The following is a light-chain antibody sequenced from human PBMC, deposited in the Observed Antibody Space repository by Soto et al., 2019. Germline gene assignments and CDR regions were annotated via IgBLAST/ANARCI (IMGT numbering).Light chain of an antibody. CDR1: SSDVGGYNY. V-gene: IGLV2-14*01. CDR3: SSFTSSSTGYFV. CDR2: EVS. J-gene: IGLJ1*01. Sequence: QSALTQPASVSGSPGQSITISCTGTSSDVGGYNYVSWYQQHPGKAPKLMISEVSNRPSGVSNRFSGSKSGNMASLTISGLQAEDEADYYCSSFTSSSTGYFVFGTGTKVTVL.